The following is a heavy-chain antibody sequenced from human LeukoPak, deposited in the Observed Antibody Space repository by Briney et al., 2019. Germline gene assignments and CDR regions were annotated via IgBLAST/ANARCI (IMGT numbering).Heavy chain of an antibody. CDR2: IYYSGST. J-gene: IGHJ6*03. CDR3: ARQPYSGSYDYYMDV. Sequence: PSETLSLTCTVSGGSISSSSYYWGWIRQPPGKGLEWIGSIYYSGSTYYNPSLKSRVTISVDTSKNRFSLKLSSVTAADTAVYYCARQPYSGSYDYYMDVWGKGTTVTVSS. CDR1: GGSISSSSYY. V-gene: IGHV4-39*01. D-gene: IGHD1-26*01.